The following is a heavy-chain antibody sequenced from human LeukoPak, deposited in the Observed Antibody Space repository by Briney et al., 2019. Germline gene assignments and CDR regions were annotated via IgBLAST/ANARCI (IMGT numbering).Heavy chain of an antibody. CDR2: STGTG. V-gene: IGHV4-4*07. CDR3: ARLYYYNDGGLYFSPEAFDL. CDR1: GDSISNHY. D-gene: IGHD3-10*01. Sequence: PSETLSLTCTVSGDSISNHYLGWIRQPAGKGLEWIGISTGTGNYNPSLKSRVSVSVDTSRNLVSLTLTSVTAADTGIYYCARLYYYNDGGLYFSPEAFDLWGQGTRVTVSS. J-gene: IGHJ3*01.